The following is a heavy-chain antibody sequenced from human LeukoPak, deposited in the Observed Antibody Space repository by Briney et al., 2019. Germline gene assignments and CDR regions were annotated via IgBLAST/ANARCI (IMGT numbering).Heavy chain of an antibody. V-gene: IGHV3-15*01. Sequence: PGGSLRLSCAASGFTFSDAWMNWVRQAPGKGLEWLGRIKKKVEGDTTHYAAPVKGRFSISRDDSKNMLYLQMSSLKSEDTAIYYCTSRVVTTNDYWGHGTLVTVSS. J-gene: IGHJ4*01. D-gene: IGHD2-21*02. CDR1: GFTFSDAW. CDR3: TSRVVTTNDY. CDR2: IKKKVEGDTT.